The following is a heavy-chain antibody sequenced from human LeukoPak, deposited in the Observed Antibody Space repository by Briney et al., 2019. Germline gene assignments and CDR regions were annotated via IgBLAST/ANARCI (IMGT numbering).Heavy chain of an antibody. CDR1: GYTFTSYY. V-gene: IGHV1-46*01. CDR2: INPSGGST. J-gene: IGHJ6*04. CDR3: AALAVAGTGDYYYYGMDV. D-gene: IGHD6-19*01. Sequence: ASVKVSCKASGYTFTSYYMHWVRQAPGQGLEWMGIINPSGGSTSYAQKFQGRVTTTRDTSTSTVYMELSSLRSEDTAVYYCAALAVAGTGDYYYYGMDVWGKGTTVTVSS.